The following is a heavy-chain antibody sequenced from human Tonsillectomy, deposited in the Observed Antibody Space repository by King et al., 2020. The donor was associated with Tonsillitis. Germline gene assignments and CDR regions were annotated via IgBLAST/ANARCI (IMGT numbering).Heavy chain of an antibody. Sequence: QVQLVESGGGVVQPGRSLRLSCAASGFTFSDFGMHWVRQAPGKGLEWVAVISYNGNDKYYTDSVKGRFTISRDNSKNTLSLQMNRLRINDTAVYYCVKERRWGDFGDFAPVSAADFWGRGTLVAVSS. CDR1: GFTFSDFG. J-gene: IGHJ4*02. V-gene: IGHV3-33*05. CDR3: VKERRWGDFGDFAPVSAADF. D-gene: IGHD4-17*01. CDR2: ISYNGNDK.